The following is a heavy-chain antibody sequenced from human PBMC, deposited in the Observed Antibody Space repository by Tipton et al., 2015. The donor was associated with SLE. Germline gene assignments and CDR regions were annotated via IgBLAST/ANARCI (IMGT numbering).Heavy chain of an antibody. CDR3: ARQLTSGYYYEFGY. Sequence: PGLVKPSETLSLICAVSGYSISSGYYWGWIRQPPGKGLEWIGSIYHSGSTYYNPSLKSRVTISVDTSKNQFSLKLSSVTAADTAVYYCARQLTSGYYYEFGYWGQGMLVTASS. CDR2: IYHSGST. CDR1: GYSISSGYY. D-gene: IGHD3-22*01. V-gene: IGHV4-38-2*01. J-gene: IGHJ4*02.